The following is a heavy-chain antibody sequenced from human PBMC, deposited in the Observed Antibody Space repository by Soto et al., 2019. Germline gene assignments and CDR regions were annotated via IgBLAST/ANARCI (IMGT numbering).Heavy chain of an antibody. CDR2: IKQDGSEK. CDR1: GFTFSSYW. D-gene: IGHD3-22*01. V-gene: IGHV3-7*01. J-gene: IGHJ4*02. Sequence: EVQLVESGGGLVQPGGSLRLSCAASGFTFSSYWMSWVRQAPGTGLEGVANIKQDGSEKYYVDSVKGRFTISRDNAKNSLYLQMNGLRAEDTAVYYCARDLTYYYDSSGPLDYWGQGTLVTVSS. CDR3: ARDLTYYYDSSGPLDY.